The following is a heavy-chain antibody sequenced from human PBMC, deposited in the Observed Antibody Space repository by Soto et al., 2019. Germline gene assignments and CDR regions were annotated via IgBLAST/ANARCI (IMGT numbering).Heavy chain of an antibody. CDR2: IIPIFGTA. D-gene: IGHD3-22*01. V-gene: IGHV1-69*12. J-gene: IGHJ4*02. CDR1: GGTFSSYA. Sequence: QVQLVQSGAEVKKPGSSVKVSCKASGGTFSSYAISWVRQAPGQGLEWMGGIIPIFGTANYAQKFQGRVTITADESTSTAYMELSSLRSEDTAMYYCARDWAYYYDSSGYFGCWGQGTLVTVSS. CDR3: ARDWAYYYDSSGYFGC.